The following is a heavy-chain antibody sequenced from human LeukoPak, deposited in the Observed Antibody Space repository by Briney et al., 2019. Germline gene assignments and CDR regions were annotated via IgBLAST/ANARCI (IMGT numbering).Heavy chain of an antibody. D-gene: IGHD3-9*01. CDR3: ARARYFDYDY. V-gene: IGHV3-64*01. J-gene: IGHJ4*02. CDR2: ISSNGGST. CDR1: GFTFSSYA. Sequence: GGSLRLSCAASGFTFSSYAMHWVRQAPGKGLEYVSAISSNGGSTYYANSVKGRFTISRDNSKNTLYLQMGSLRAEDMAVYYCARARYFDYDYWGQGTLVTVSS.